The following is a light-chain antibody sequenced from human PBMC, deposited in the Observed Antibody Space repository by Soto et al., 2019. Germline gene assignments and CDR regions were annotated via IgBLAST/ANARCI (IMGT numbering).Light chain of an antibody. J-gene: IGLJ2*01. V-gene: IGLV2-14*01. Sequence: QSVLTQPASVSGSPGQSITISCTGTSSDVGGYNYVSWYQQHPGKAPKLMIYDVSNRPSGVSNRFSGSKSGNTASLTFSGLQAEDEADYYCSSYTSSSTPVFGGGTKVTVL. CDR1: SSDVGGYNY. CDR2: DVS. CDR3: SSYTSSSTPV.